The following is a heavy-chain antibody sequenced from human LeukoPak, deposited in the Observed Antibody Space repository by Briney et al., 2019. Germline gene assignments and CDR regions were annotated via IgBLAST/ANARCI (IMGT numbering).Heavy chain of an antibody. V-gene: IGHV3-23*01. CDR2: ISTSGGST. CDR1: GFTFSTFA. D-gene: IGHD2-15*01. J-gene: IGHJ4*02. Sequence: GGSLRLSCAASGFTFSTFAMIWVRQAPGKGLEWVSSISTSGGSTYYADSVKGRFTISRDNAKNSLFLQMNSLRAEDTAVYYCAREVTPYYWGQGTLVTVSS. CDR3: AREVTPYY.